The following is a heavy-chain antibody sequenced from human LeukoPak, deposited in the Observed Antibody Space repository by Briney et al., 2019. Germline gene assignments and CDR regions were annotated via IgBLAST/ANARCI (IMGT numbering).Heavy chain of an antibody. CDR2: ISNSGGNT. Sequence: GGSLRLSCVASGFTFRTYAMNWVRQARGKGLEWVSAISNSGGNTYYADSVKGRFTISRDNSKNTLYLQMNSLRAEDTAVYYCAKDGGIWGQGTMVTVSS. CDR1: GFTFRTYA. J-gene: IGHJ3*02. V-gene: IGHV3-23*01. D-gene: IGHD3-3*01. CDR3: AKDGGI.